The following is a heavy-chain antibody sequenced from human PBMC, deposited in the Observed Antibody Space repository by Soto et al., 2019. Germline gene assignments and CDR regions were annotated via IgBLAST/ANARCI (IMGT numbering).Heavy chain of an antibody. D-gene: IGHD2-15*01. CDR3: ARGVGNCSGGSCYSGDWFDP. CDR2: IYYSGST. V-gene: IGHV4-30-4*01. Sequence: LSLTCTVSGGSISSGDYYWSWIRQPPGKGLEWIGYIYYSGSTYYNPSLKSRVTISVDTSKSQFSLKLSSVTAADTAVYYCARGVGNCSGGSCYSGDWFDPWGQGTLVTV. J-gene: IGHJ5*02. CDR1: GGSISSGDYY.